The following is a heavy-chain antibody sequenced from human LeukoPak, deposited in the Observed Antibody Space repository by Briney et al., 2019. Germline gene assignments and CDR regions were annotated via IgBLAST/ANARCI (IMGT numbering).Heavy chain of an antibody. V-gene: IGHV3-48*01. CDR2: ISGRSSTI. CDR1: AVTFSDYS. D-gene: IGHD1-26*01. CDR3: ARDRLTSGSYFFDY. J-gene: IGHJ4*02. Sequence: PGGSLRLSCAASAVTFSDYSMNWVRQAPGKGLEWISYISGRSSTIYYADSVRGRFTISRDNAKNSMYLQMNSLRAEDTAVYYCARDRLTSGSYFFDYWGQGTLVTVSS.